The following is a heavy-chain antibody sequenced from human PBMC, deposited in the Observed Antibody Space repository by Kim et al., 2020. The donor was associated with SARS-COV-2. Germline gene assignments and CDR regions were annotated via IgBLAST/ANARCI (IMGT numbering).Heavy chain of an antibody. D-gene: IGHD3-10*01. V-gene: IGHV3-9*01. CDR1: GFRFGDYG. CDR2: ITWKSDQI. J-gene: IGHJ5*02. CDR3: VKDRYGSCFNWFDP. Sequence: GGSLRLSCAASGFRFGDYGMHWVRQAPGKGLEWVSGITWKSDQIGYADSVKDRFSISRDNARDYLFLQMNSLRVEDTAVYYCVKDRYGSCFNWFDPWGQETLVIVSS.